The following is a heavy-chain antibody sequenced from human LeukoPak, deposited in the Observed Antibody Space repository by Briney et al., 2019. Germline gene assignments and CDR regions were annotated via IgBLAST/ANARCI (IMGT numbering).Heavy chain of an antibody. CDR2: IYYSGST. D-gene: IGHD4-11*01. V-gene: IGHV4-61*01. J-gene: IGHJ5*02. CDR3: ARAAKSGWMTTVILWFDP. Sequence: PSETLSLTCTVSGGSVSSGSYYWSWIRQPPGKGLEWIGYIYYSGSTNYNPSLKSRVTISVDTSKNQFSLKLSSVTAADTAVYYCARAAKSGWMTTVILWFDPWGQGTLVTVSS. CDR1: GGSVSSGSYY.